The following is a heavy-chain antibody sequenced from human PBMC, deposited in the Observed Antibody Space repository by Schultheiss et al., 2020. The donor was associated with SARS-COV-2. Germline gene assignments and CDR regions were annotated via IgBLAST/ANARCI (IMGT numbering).Heavy chain of an antibody. J-gene: IGHJ5*02. CDR3: AKDHWALVGATPGDWFDP. CDR1: GFTFSSYA. D-gene: IGHD2-15*01. Sequence: GGSLRLSCAASGFTFSSYAMSWVRQAPGKGLEWVSVISGSGGSIYYADSVKGRFTISRDNSKNTLYLQMNSLRVEDTAVYYCAKDHWALVGATPGDWFDPWGQGTRVTVSS. CDR2: ISGSGGSI. V-gene: IGHV3-23*01.